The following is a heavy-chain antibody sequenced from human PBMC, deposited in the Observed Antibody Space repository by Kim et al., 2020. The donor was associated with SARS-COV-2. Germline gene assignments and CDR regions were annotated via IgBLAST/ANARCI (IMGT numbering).Heavy chain of an antibody. Sequence: ASVKVSCKASGYTFSSYGISWVRQAPGQGLEWMGWISGNRGETNYAHKFQGRVTLSTDTATATVYMEMRSLRSDDMAVYYCARDFFNRAVLDNWGQGSLVTVS. CDR1: GYTFSSYG. J-gene: IGHJ4*02. CDR3: ARDFFNRAVLDN. V-gene: IGHV1-18*03. D-gene: IGHD3-3*01. CDR2: ISGNRGET.